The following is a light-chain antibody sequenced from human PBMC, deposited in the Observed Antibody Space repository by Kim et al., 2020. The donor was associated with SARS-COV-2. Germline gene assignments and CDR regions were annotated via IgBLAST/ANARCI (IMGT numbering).Light chain of an antibody. CDR3: QHYYDWPLT. V-gene: IGKV3D-15*01. CDR2: GAS. Sequence: SQGERATLAGRASQTVSSKLAWYQQKPGQAPRLLIYGASIRATGIPARFGGSGSGTEFTLTISSLQSEDFAVYYCQHYYDWPLTFGGGTKVDIK. J-gene: IGKJ4*01. CDR1: QTVSSK.